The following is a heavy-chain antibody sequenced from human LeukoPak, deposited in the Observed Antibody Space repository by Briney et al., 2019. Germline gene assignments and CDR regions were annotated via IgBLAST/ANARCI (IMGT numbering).Heavy chain of an antibody. Sequence: GGSLRLSCAASGFTFSNAWMHWVRQAPGKGLVWVSRINSDGSNIGYADSVKGRFTISRDNAKNTLYLQMNSLRAEDTAVYYCATHPTFDYWGQGTLVTVSS. V-gene: IGHV3-74*01. J-gene: IGHJ4*02. CDR3: ATHPTFDY. CDR2: INSDGSNI. CDR1: GFTFSNAW.